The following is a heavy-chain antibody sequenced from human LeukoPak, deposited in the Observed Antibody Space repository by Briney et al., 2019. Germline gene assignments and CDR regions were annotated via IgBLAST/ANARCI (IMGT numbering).Heavy chain of an antibody. CDR2: ISGSGGST. V-gene: IGHV3-23*01. Sequence: GGSLRLSCAASGFTFSSYAMSWVRQAPGKGLEWVSAISGSGGSTYYADSVKGRFTISRDNSKNTLSLQMNSLRAEDTAVYYCAKDPSSSWYQGWFDPWGQGTLVTVSS. CDR3: AKDPSSSWYQGWFDP. J-gene: IGHJ5*02. CDR1: GFTFSSYA. D-gene: IGHD6-13*01.